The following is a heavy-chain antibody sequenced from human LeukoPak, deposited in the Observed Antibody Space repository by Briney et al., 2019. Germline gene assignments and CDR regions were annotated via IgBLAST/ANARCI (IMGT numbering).Heavy chain of an antibody. V-gene: IGHV4-59*08. CDR3: AAAGYCSGGSCQP. Sequence: SETLSLTCTVSGDSITSSYWSWIRQPPGKGLEWIGYIYYTGNTNDNPSLKSRVTVSMDTSKNQFSLKLTSVTAADTAVYYCAAAGYCSGGSCQPWGQGTLVTVSS. D-gene: IGHD2-15*01. J-gene: IGHJ5*02. CDR2: IYYTGNT. CDR1: GDSITSSY.